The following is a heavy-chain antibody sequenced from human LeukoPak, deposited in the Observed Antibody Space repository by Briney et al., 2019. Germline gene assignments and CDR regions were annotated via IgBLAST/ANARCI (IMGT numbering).Heavy chain of an antibody. D-gene: IGHD1-26*01. CDR1: GGSISSGSYY. J-gene: IGHJ3*02. CDR3: ARPSPGGIVGAPDAFDI. Sequence: SQTLSLTCTVSGGSISSGSYYWSWIRQPAGKGLEWIGRIYTSGSTNYNPSLKSRVTISVDTSKNQFSLKLSSVTAADTAVYYCARPSPGGIVGAPDAFDIWGQGTMVTVSS. CDR2: IYTSGST. V-gene: IGHV4-61*02.